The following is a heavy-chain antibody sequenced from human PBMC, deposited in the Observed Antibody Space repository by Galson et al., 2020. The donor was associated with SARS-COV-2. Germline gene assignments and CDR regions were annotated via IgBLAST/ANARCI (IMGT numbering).Heavy chain of an antibody. CDR2: SSVYTGDT. CDR1: GYAFRNYG. D-gene: IGHD2-15*01. V-gene: IGHV1-18*04. CDR3: ARVCESGLSCLGGLNWFDP. J-gene: IGHJ5*02. Sequence: ASVKVSCRASGYAFRNYGIIWVRQAPGQGLEYMGWSSVYTGDTNYAQRFQGRATMTTDTSTGTAYMDLRSLRSDDTAVSYCARVCESGLSCLGGLNWFDPWGQGTLVTVSS.